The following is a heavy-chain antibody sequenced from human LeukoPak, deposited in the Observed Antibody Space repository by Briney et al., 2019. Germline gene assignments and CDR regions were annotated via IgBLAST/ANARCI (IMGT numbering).Heavy chain of an antibody. CDR1: GGSISSYY. V-gene: IGHV4-59*01. Sequence: SETLSLTCTVSGGSISSYYWRWIRQPPGKGLEWIGYIYYSGSTNYNPSLKSRVTISVDTSKNQFSLKLSSVTAADTAVYYCARSLAGYYFDYWGQGTLVTVSS. CDR3: ARSLAGYYFDY. D-gene: IGHD2-15*01. CDR2: IYYSGST. J-gene: IGHJ4*02.